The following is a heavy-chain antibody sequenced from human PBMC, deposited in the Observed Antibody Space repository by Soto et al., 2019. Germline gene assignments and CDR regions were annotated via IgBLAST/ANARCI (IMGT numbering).Heavy chain of an antibody. V-gene: IGHV4-59*01. J-gene: IGHJ3*02. CDR2: IYYSGST. Sequence: QVQLQESGPGLVKPSETLSLTCTVSGGSISSYYWSWIRQPPGKGLEWIGYIYYSGSTNYNPSLKSRVTLSVDTSKNQFSLKLSSVTAADTAVYYCARAVTRYYDSSGFGSDAFDIWGQGTMVTVSS. D-gene: IGHD3-22*01. CDR1: GGSISSYY. CDR3: ARAVTRYYDSSGFGSDAFDI.